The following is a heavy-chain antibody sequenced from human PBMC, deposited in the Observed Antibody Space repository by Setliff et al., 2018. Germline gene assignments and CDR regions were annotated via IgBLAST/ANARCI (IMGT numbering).Heavy chain of an antibody. CDR2: INPSSGGT. J-gene: IGHJ3*02. V-gene: IGHV1-2*02. D-gene: IGHD3-3*01. Sequence: ASVKVSCKASGYTFTGYYMHWVRQAPGQGLEWMGWINPSSGGTNYAQKLQGRVTMTTDTSTSTAYMELRSLRSDDTAVYYCARQAIFGSDAFDIWGQGTMVTVS. CDR1: GYTFTGYY. CDR3: ARQAIFGSDAFDI.